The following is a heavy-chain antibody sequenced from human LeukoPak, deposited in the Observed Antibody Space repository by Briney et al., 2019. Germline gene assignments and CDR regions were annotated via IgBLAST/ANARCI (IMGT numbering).Heavy chain of an antibody. CDR3: ARGPSLVTDNYYYYYMDV. J-gene: IGHJ6*03. D-gene: IGHD3-16*02. Sequence: NASETLSLTCTVSGGSISSYYWSWIRQPPGKGLEWIGYIYYSGSTNYNPSLKSRVTISVDTSKNQFSLKLSSVTAADTAVYYCARGPSLVTDNYYYYYMDVWGKGTTVTISS. V-gene: IGHV4-59*01. CDR2: IYYSGST. CDR1: GGSISSYY.